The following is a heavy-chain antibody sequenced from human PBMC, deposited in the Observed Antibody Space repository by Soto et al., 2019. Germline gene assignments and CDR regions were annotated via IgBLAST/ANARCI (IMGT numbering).Heavy chain of an antibody. CDR2: INHSGSS. J-gene: IGHJ2*01. Sequence: QVQLQQWGAGLLKPSETLSLTCAVHGGSFSGFYWTWIRQPPGKGLEWIGEINHSGSSNYNPPLKSRVTMTLDTSRNQFSQSLNSVTAADTAVYYCARMAGPWYFDLWGRGTLVTVSS. CDR1: GGSFSGFY. V-gene: IGHV4-34*01. CDR3: ARMAGPWYFDL.